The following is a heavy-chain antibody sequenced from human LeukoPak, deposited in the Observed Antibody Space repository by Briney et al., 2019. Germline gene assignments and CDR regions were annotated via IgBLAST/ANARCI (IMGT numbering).Heavy chain of an antibody. Sequence: ASVKVSCKASGYTFTGDYMHWVRQAPGQGLEWMGWINPNSGGTNYAQKFQGRVPMPRDASISTAYMERSRLSSDDTAVYYCARHRSITGTTVPFDYWGQGTLVTVSS. CDR2: INPNSGGT. CDR3: ARHRSITGTTVPFDY. D-gene: IGHD1/OR15-1a*01. CDR1: GYTFTGDY. V-gene: IGHV1-2*02. J-gene: IGHJ4*02.